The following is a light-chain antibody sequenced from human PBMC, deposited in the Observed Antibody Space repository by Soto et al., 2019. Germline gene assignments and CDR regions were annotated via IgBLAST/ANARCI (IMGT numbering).Light chain of an antibody. CDR3: AVWDDSLDGVV. J-gene: IGLJ3*02. V-gene: IGLV1-47*01. CDR2: RNG. Sequence: QTVVTQPPSASATPGQGVMISCSGSSVNIGSNYVYWYQQLPGTAPKLLIYRNGQRPSGVPDRFSGSKSGTSASLAISGLRSEDEADYYCAVWDDSLDGVVFGGGTKVTVL. CDR1: SVNIGSNY.